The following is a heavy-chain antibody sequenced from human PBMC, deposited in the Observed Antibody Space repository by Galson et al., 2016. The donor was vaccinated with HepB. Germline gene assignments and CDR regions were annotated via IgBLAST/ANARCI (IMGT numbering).Heavy chain of an antibody. CDR2: ISADNGDT. D-gene: IGHD4-17*01. Sequence: SVKVSCKASGYNFHNYHISWVRQAPGQGLEWMGWISADNGDTKSAQKFQGRVIMTADTYTATAYVELGGLRSDDTAVYYCAKYDRVRLLSGWGQGTAVTVSS. J-gene: IGHJ6*02. CDR1: GYNFHNYH. V-gene: IGHV1-18*01. CDR3: AKYDRVRLLSG.